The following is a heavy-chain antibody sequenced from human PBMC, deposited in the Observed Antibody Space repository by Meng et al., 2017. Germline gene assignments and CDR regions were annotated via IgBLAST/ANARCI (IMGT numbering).Heavy chain of an antibody. D-gene: IGHD2-21*02. V-gene: IGHV2-5*02. CDR2: IYWDDDK. J-gene: IGHJ5*02. CDR1: WFSLSTSGVG. CDR3: AHRRGDSREGWFDP. Sequence: QTPLKHSAPTLVKPTQPLTLTCTFSWFSLSTSGVGVGWIRQPPGKALEWLALIYWDDDKRYSPSLKSRLTITKDTSKNQVVLTMTNMDPVDTATYYCAHRRGDSREGWFDPWGQGTLVTVSS.